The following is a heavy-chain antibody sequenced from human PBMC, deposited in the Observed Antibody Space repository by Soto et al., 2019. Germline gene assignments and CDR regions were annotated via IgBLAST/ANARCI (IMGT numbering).Heavy chain of an antibody. V-gene: IGHV3-43*01. CDR2: ISWDGGST. J-gene: IGHJ4*02. CDR3: AKDKTEGAAAEFDY. D-gene: IGHD6-13*01. CDR1: GFTFDDYT. Sequence: GGSLRLSCAASGFTFDDYTMHWVRQAPGKCLEWVSLISWDGGSTYYADSVKGRFTISRDNSKNSLYLQMNSLRTEDTALYYCAKDKTEGAAAEFDYWGQGTLVTVSS.